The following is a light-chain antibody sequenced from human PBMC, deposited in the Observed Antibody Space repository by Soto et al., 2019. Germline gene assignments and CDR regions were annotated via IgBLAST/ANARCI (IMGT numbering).Light chain of an antibody. Sequence: EIVVTQSPATLSVSPGERVTLSCRASQSVSSSLAWYQQRPGQAPRLLIYDTSTRAAGIAARFSGSGSGTEFTLTISSRQSEDSAVYYCQQYVHWPPGAFGQGTTVEIK. J-gene: IGKJ1*01. V-gene: IGKV3-15*01. CDR2: DTS. CDR1: QSVSSS. CDR3: QQYVHWPPGA.